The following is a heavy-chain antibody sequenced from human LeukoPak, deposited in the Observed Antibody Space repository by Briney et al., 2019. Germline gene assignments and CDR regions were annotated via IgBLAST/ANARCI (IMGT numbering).Heavy chain of an antibody. V-gene: IGHV3-23*01. J-gene: IGHJ4*02. Sequence: GGSLRLSCAASGFTFISYAMSWVRQAPGKGLEWVSAISGSGCTTYYADSVKGRFTISRDNSKNTLYLQMSSLRAEDRAVYYCAKGALEWSYYFDYWGQGTLVTVSS. CDR2: ISGSGCTT. D-gene: IGHD3-3*01. CDR3: AKGALEWSYYFDY. CDR1: GFTFISYA.